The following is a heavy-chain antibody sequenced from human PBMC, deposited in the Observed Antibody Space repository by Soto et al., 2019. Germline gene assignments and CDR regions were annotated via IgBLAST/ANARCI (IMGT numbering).Heavy chain of an antibody. CDR3: ARVGSYYYYGMDV. V-gene: IGHV1-2*04. J-gene: IGHJ6*02. CDR2: IDPKSGDT. Sequence: ASVKVSCKASGYTFSGFYMHWVRQAPGQGLEWMGWIDPKSGDTTSAQKFQGWVTMTRDTSINTAYMDLSSLKSDDTAVYYCARVGSYYYYGMDVWGQGTTVTVSS. CDR1: GYTFSGFY.